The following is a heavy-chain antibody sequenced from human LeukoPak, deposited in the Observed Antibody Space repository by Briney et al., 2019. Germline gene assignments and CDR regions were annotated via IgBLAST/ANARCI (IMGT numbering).Heavy chain of an antibody. CDR2: INTNTGNP. J-gene: IGHJ4*02. V-gene: IGHV7-4-1*02. CDR1: GYTFTSSA. CDR3: ATDLKKGDSGCFDY. Sequence: ASVKVSCKASGYTFTSSALNWVRQAPGQGLEWMGCINTNTGNPTYAQGFTGRFVFSLDTSVSTAYLQISSLKAEDTAVYYCATDLKKGDSGCFDYWGQGTLVTVSS. D-gene: IGHD6-19*01.